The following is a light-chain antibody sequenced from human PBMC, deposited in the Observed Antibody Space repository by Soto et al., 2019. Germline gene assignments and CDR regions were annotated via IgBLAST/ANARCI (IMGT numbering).Light chain of an antibody. J-gene: IGLJ1*01. Sequence: QSVLTQPPSASGTPGQRVTISCSGSSSNIGSNTVNWYQQLPGTAPKLLIYSNNQRPSGVPDRFSGSKSGTSASLAISGLQSEDEADYYCAARDDSLNGWVFGTGTKV. CDR3: AARDDSLNGWV. CDR2: SNN. V-gene: IGLV1-44*01. CDR1: SSNIGSNT.